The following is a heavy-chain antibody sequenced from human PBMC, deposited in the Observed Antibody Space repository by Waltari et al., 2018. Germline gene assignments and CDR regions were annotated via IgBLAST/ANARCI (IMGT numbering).Heavy chain of an antibody. CDR2: RKQDGSEK. CDR1: GFTFSSYW. V-gene: IGHV3-7*04. Sequence: EVQLVESAGGLVQSGGSLRLYCVISGFTFSSYWMSWGRQAPGKGREWVANRKQDGSEKYFVDSLKGRFTISSDNAKNSLYLQMSSLGDEDTAMYYCARGGTGTFDYWGQGTLVTVSS. J-gene: IGHJ4*02. CDR3: ARGGTGTFDY. D-gene: IGHD3-16*01.